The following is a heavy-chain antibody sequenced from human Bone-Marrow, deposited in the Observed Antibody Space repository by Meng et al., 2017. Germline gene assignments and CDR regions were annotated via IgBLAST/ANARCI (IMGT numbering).Heavy chain of an antibody. J-gene: IGHJ5*02. Sequence: GESLKISCAASGFTLSTYWMHWVRQAPGKGLVWVSRINSDGSDTSYADSVKGRFTISRDNSKKSLSLQMNSLRAEDTAIYYCARAGRIETAGRGDWFVPWGQGTLVTVSS. CDR2: INSDGSDT. CDR3: ARAGRIETAGRGDWFVP. V-gene: IGHV3-74*01. CDR1: GFTLSTYW. D-gene: IGHD1-1*01.